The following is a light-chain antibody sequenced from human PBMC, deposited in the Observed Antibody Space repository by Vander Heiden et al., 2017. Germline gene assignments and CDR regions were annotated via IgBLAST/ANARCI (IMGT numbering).Light chain of an antibody. V-gene: IGKV3-20*01. J-gene: IGKJ3*01. Sequence: EIVLTQSPGTLSLSPGERATLSCRASQSVSSSYLAWYQQKPGQAPRLLIYGASSRATGIPDRFSGSGSGTDFTLTISILEPEVFAVYYCLQDGSSHFTFGHGTKVDIK. CDR1: QSVSSSY. CDR2: GAS. CDR3: LQDGSSHFT.